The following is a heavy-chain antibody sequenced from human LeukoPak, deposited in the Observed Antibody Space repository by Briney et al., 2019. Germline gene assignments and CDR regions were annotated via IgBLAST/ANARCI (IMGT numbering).Heavy chain of an antibody. CDR2: INRDGSST. CDR1: GIIFSNYW. J-gene: IGHJ5*02. D-gene: IGHD2/OR15-2a*01. Sequence: GGSLRLSCAASGIIFSNYWMHWVRQAPGKGLVWVSRINRDGSSTSYADSVKGRFTISRDNAKNTLYLQMNSLRAEDTAVYYCARGKTSQNIVTRKTYNWFDPWGQGTLVTVSS. CDR3: ARGKTSQNIVTRKTYNWFDP. V-gene: IGHV3-74*01.